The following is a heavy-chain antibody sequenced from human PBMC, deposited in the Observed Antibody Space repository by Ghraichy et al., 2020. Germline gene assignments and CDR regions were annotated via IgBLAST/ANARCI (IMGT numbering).Heavy chain of an antibody. D-gene: IGHD1-26*01. Sequence: GGSLRLSCAASGFTFSSYAMRWVRQAPGKGLEWVSAVSGSGGGTYYADSVKGRVTISRDNSKNTLYLQMNSLRAGDTATYYCAKDPGSGTYYWSDHGGQGTLVTVSS. CDR1: GFTFSSYA. J-gene: IGHJ5*02. CDR2: VSGSGGGT. CDR3: AKDPGSGTYYWSDH. V-gene: IGHV3-23*01.